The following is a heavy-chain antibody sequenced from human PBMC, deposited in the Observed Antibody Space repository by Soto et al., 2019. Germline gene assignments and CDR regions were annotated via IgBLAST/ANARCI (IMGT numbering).Heavy chain of an antibody. J-gene: IGHJ3*02. Sequence: SVKVSCTASGGTFSSYAISWVRQAPGQGLEWMGGIIPIFGTANYAQKFQGRVTITADESTSTAYMELSSLRSEDTAVYYCERDLIPSRFSAFDIWGQGTMVTVSS. CDR2: IIPIFGTA. CDR1: GGTFSSYA. V-gene: IGHV1-69*13. CDR3: ERDLIPSRFSAFDI. D-gene: IGHD3-9*01.